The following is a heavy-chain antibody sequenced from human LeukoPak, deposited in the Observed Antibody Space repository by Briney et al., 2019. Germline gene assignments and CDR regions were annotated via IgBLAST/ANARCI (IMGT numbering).Heavy chain of an antibody. D-gene: IGHD1-14*01. J-gene: IGHJ4*02. V-gene: IGHV3-23*01. CDR2: ISGSGGST. CDR1: GFAFSSFA. Sequence: GGSLRLSCAASGFAFSSFAMHWVRQAPGKGLEWVSAISGSGGSTYYADSVKGRFTISRDNSKNTLYLQMNSLRAGDTAVYYCAKPAKTDYADYWGQGTLVTVSS. CDR3: AKPAKTDYADY.